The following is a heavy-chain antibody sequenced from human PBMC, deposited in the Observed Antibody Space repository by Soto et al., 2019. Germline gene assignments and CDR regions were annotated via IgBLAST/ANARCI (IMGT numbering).Heavy chain of an antibody. Sequence: ASVKVSCKASGYTFTGYYMHWVRQAPGQGLEWMGWINPNSGGTNYAQKFQGWVTMTRDTSISTAYMELSRLRAEDTAVYYCAKDQGSSWYEIDYWGQGTLVTVSS. V-gene: IGHV1-2*04. CDR1: GYTFTGYY. CDR2: INPNSGGT. D-gene: IGHD6-13*01. J-gene: IGHJ4*02. CDR3: AKDQGSSWYEIDY.